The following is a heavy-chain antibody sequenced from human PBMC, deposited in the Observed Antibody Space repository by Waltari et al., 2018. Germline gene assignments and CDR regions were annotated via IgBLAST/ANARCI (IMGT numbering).Heavy chain of an antibody. Sequence: QVQLVQSGAEVKKPGASVKVSCKASGYTFTGYYMHWVRQAPGQGLEWMGWINPNSGGTNYAQKFQGRFTMTRDTSISTAYMELSRLRSDDTAVYYCARDRYCSSTSCYKGRCYYFDYWGQGTLVTVSS. V-gene: IGHV1-2*02. D-gene: IGHD2-2*02. CDR2: INPNSGGT. CDR3: ARDRYCSSTSCYKGRCYYFDY. J-gene: IGHJ4*02. CDR1: GYTFTGYY.